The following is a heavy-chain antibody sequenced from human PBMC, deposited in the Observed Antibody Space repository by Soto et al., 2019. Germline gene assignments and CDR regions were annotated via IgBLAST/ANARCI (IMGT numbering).Heavy chain of an antibody. V-gene: IGHV1-24*01. J-gene: IGHJ4*02. CDR1: GYTLTELS. CDR3: ATDYYDSSGYYYFDY. CDR2: FDPEEGET. Sequence: ASVKVSCKVSGYTLTELSMHWVRQAPGKGLEWMGGFDPEEGETFYAQKFQGRVTMTEDTSTDTAYMELSTLRTEDTAVYYCATDYYDSSGYYYFDYWGQGTLVTVSS. D-gene: IGHD3-22*01.